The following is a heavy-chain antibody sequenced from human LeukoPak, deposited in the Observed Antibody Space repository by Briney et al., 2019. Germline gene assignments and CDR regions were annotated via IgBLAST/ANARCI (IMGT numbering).Heavy chain of an antibody. Sequence: GGSLRLSCAASGFTFSNYGIHWVRQAPGKGLEWVVFIPSDGYNKYYTDAVKGRFTISRDNSKNTVYLQMNSLRNEDTAVYYCARAQPVAYFDYWGQGTLVTVSS. J-gene: IGHJ4*02. CDR2: IPSDGYNK. V-gene: IGHV3-30*02. CDR1: GFTFSNYG. CDR3: ARAQPVAYFDY.